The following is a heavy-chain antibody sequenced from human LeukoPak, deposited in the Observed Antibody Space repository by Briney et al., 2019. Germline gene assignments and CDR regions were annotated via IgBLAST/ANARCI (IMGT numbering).Heavy chain of an antibody. CDR2: IKQDGSEK. J-gene: IGHJ4*02. D-gene: IGHD3-22*01. Sequence: GGSLRLSCAASEFTFSRYWMSWVRQAPGKELEWVANIKQDGSEKYYVDSVKGRFTISRDNAKNSLYLQMNSLRAEDTAVYYCARYYYDRSGFDIWGQGTLVTVSS. CDR1: EFTFSRYW. CDR3: ARYYYDRSGFDI. V-gene: IGHV3-7*01.